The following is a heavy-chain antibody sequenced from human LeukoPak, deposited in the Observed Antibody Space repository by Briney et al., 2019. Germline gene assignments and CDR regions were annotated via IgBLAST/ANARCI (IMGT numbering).Heavy chain of an antibody. CDR1: GGSISSNNYY. D-gene: IGHD3-10*01. J-gene: IGHJ4*02. CDR3: AKGEDHGSGTVHFAS. CDR2: IYYSGST. Sequence: PSETLSLTCTVSGGSISSNNYYWGWIRQPPGKGLEWIGSIYYSGSTYYNPSLKSRVAMSVDRSRNQFSLQLSSVTAADTAVYYCAKGEDHGSGTVHFASWGQGTLVTVSS. V-gene: IGHV4-39*07.